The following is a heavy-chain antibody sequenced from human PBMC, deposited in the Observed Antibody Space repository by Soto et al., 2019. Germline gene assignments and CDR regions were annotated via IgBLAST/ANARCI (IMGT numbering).Heavy chain of an antibody. CDR3: ARDAVLTYYYDSSGYYRGSSFDY. J-gene: IGHJ4*02. Sequence: QVQLVQSGAEVKKPGSSVKVSCKASGGTFSSYAISWVRQAPGQGLEWMGGIIPIIGTANYAQKFQGRVTITADESTSTAYMELSSLRSEDTAVYYCARDAVLTYYYDSSGYYRGSSFDYWGQGTLVTVSS. D-gene: IGHD3-22*01. CDR1: GGTFSSYA. V-gene: IGHV1-69*01. CDR2: IIPIIGTA.